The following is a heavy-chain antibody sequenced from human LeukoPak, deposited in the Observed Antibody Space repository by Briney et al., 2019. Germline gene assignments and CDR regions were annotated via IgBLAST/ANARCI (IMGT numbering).Heavy chain of an antibody. J-gene: IGHJ4*02. D-gene: IGHD3-3*01. CDR1: GFTFSSYG. V-gene: IGHV3-30*02. CDR3: ARKVTIFGVVPDY. Sequence: GGSLRLSCAASGFTFSSYGMHWVRQAPGKGLEWVAFIRYDGSNKYYVDSVKGRFTISRDNSKNTLYLQMNSLRAEDTAVYYCARKVTIFGVVPDYWGQGTLVTVSS. CDR2: IRYDGSNK.